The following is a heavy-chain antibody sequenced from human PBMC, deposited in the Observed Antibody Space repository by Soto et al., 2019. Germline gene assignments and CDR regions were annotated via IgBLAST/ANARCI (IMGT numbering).Heavy chain of an antibody. CDR2: INHSGST. D-gene: IGHD3-10*01. CDR3: ARGVTVGRGPIIIVYYFDY. J-gene: IGHJ4*02. V-gene: IGHV4-34*01. CDR1: GGSFSGYY. Sequence: PSETLSLTCAVYGGSFSGYYWSWIRQPPGKGLEWIGEINHSGSTNYNPSLKSRVTISVDKSKNQFSLKLNSLTAADTAVYYCARGVTVGRGPIIIVYYFDYWGQGTLVTVSS.